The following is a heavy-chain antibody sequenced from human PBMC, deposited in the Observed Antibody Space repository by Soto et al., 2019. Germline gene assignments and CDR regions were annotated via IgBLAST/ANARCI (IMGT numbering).Heavy chain of an antibody. Sequence: QVQLEESGPGLVKPSETLYLTCTVSGASLISSLSYWGWIRQSPGEGLQWIGSINYSGSSYYNPSLKSRVTLSADTSKHQFSLELSSVTAADTAMYYCSRHTSSTAASTSDHYVIRSYSYYFDMDVWGQGTTVTVSS. CDR2: INYSGSS. V-gene: IGHV4-39*01. J-gene: IGHJ6*02. CDR1: GASLISSLSY. D-gene: IGHD6-25*01. CDR3: SRHTSSTAASTSDHYVIRSYSYYFDMDV.